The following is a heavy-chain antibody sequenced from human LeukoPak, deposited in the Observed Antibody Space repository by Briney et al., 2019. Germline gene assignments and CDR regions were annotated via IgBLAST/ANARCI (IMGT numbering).Heavy chain of an antibody. D-gene: IGHD3-10*01. CDR3: ARATVWFGYDFDY. CDR2: ISSSGSTI. J-gene: IGHJ4*02. Sequence: GGSERLSCAASGFTFSSYEMNWVRQAPGKGLEWVSYISSSGSTIYYADSVKGRFTISRDNAKNSLYLQMNSLRAEDTAVYYCARATVWFGYDFDYWGQGTLVTVSS. V-gene: IGHV3-48*03. CDR1: GFTFSSYE.